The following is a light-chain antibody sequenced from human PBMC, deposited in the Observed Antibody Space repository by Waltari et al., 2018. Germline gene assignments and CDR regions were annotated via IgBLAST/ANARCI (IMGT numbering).Light chain of an antibody. Sequence: SYELAQPPSLSVSPGQTATSTCSGDNLGTKYVSWYQQKPGQSPILVIFQDHTRPSGIPDRFSGSNSGNTATLTISGTQTMDEADYYCQAWDSRTAVFGGGTRLTVL. V-gene: IGLV3-1*01. J-gene: IGLJ2*01. CDR1: NLGTKY. CDR2: QDH. CDR3: QAWDSRTAV.